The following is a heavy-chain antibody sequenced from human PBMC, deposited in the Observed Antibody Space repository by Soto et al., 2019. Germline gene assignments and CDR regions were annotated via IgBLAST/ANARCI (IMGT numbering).Heavy chain of an antibody. D-gene: IGHD3-22*01. CDR1: GFTFSSYG. J-gene: IGHJ4*02. V-gene: IGHV3-33*01. Sequence: QVQLVESGGGVVQPGRSLRLSCAASGFTFSSYGMHWVRQAPGKGLEWVAVIWYDGSNKYYADSVKGRFTISRDNSKNTLYLQMNSLRAEDTAVYYCATDSSGISFDYWGQGTLVTVSS. CDR3: ATDSSGISFDY. CDR2: IWYDGSNK.